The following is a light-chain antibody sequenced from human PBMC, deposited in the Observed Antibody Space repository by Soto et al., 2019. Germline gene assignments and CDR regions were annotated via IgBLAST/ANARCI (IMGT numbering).Light chain of an antibody. CDR3: LQGNRTPTT. Sequence: IQVTKCAFSLSESVGDRVTITCRASQIISSYLNWYQQKPGKAPRLLIYAASSLQSGVPSRFSGSGSGTDFTLTISRLEAEDVGVYYCLQGNRTPTTFGQGTRLEIK. J-gene: IGKJ5*01. CDR1: QIISSY. V-gene: IGKV1-39*01. CDR2: AAS.